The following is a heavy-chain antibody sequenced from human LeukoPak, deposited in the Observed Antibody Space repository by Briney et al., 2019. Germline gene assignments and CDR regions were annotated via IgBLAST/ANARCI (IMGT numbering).Heavy chain of an antibody. Sequence: PGRSLRLSCAPSGFTFSSYGMHWVRQAPGKGLEWVAVIWDDGNKKYYVDSVKGRFTISRDNSKKTLYLQMNSLRAEDTAVYYCAKNKSGFRLDYWGQGTLVTVSS. J-gene: IGHJ4*02. CDR1: GFTFSSYG. CDR2: IWDDGNKK. CDR3: AKNKSGFRLDY. V-gene: IGHV3-33*06.